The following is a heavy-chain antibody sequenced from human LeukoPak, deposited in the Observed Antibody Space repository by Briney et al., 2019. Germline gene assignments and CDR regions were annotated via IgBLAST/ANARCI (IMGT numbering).Heavy chain of an antibody. CDR3: AKRSDGYSGFDY. D-gene: IGHD5-18*01. CDR2: ISDSGGST. Sequence: PGGSLRLSCAASGFTFPSYAMSWVRQAPGKGLNWVSAISDSGGSTYYADSVKGRFTISRDNSKNTLHLQMNSLRAEDTAVYYCAKRSDGYSGFDYWGQGTLVTLSS. V-gene: IGHV3-23*01. J-gene: IGHJ4*02. CDR1: GFTFPSYA.